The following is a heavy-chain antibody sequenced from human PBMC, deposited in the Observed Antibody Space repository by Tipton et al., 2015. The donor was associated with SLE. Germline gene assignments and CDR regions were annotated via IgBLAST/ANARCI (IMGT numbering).Heavy chain of an antibody. J-gene: IGHJ6*02. CDR2: VYSSGST. Sequence: GLVKPSETLSLTCTVSGASISSYYWSWIRQPPGKGLEWIGRVYSSGSTNYNPSLKSRVTISVDTSKNQFSLKLSSVTAADTAVYYCARLPYCGGDRCGMDVWGQGTTVTVSS. D-gene: IGHD2-21*01. CDR3: ARLPYCGGDRCGMDV. V-gene: IGHV4-59*08. CDR1: GASISSYY.